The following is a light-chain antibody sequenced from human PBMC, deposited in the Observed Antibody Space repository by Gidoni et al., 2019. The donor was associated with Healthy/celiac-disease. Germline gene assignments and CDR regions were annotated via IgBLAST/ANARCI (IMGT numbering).Light chain of an antibody. J-gene: IGKJ5*01. Sequence: DLQLTQSRSFLSASVGDRVTITCRASQGISSYLAWYQQKPGKAPKLLIYAASTLQSGVPSRFSGSGSGTDFTLTISSLQPEDVASYYCQQLNSYLLTFGQGTRLEIK. CDR1: QGISSY. CDR2: AAS. CDR3: QQLNSYLLT. V-gene: IGKV1-9*01.